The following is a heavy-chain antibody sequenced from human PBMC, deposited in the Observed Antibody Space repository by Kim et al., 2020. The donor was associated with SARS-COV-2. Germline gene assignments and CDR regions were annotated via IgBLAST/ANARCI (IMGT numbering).Heavy chain of an antibody. CDR1: GFTFSSYS. CDR3: ARDLTAKMYYFDY. V-gene: IGHV3-21*01. J-gene: IGHJ4*02. Sequence: GGSLRLSCAASGFTFSSYSMNWVRQAPGKGLEWVSSISSSSSYIYYADSVKGRFTISRDNAKNSLYLQMNSLRAEDTAVYYCARDLTAKMYYFDYWGQGTLVTVSS. CDR2: ISSSSSYI. D-gene: IGHD3-9*01.